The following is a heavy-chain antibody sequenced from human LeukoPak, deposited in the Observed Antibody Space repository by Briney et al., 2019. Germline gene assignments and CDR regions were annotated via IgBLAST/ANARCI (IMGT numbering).Heavy chain of an antibody. CDR2: IYNSGSA. CDR1: GGSMSNYY. J-gene: IGHJ4*02. D-gene: IGHD2-8*01. CDR3: ARIPPYGTFDY. Sequence: SETLSLTCTVTGGSMSNYYWSWIRQTPGKGLEWIAYIYNSGSATYNPSLKSRVTISVDTSKNQFSLILSPVTAADTAVYYCARIPPYGTFDYWGQGTLVTVSS. V-gene: IGHV4-59*01.